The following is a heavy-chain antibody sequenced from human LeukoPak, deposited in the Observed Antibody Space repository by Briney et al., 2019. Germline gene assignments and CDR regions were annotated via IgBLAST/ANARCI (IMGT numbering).Heavy chain of an antibody. V-gene: IGHV3-33*01. J-gene: IGHJ4*02. CDR2: IWYDGSNK. CDR1: GFTFSSYG. CDR3: ARSNPGAPLDY. D-gene: IGHD1-26*01. Sequence: GGSLRLSCAASGFTFSSYGMHWVRQAPGKGLEWVAVIWYDGSNKYYADSVKGRFTISRDNSKNTLYLQMNSLRAEDTAVYYCARSNPGAPLDYWGQGTLVTVSS.